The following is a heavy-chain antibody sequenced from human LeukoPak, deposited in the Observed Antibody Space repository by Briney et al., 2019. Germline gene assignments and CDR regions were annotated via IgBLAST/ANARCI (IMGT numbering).Heavy chain of an antibody. CDR3: ARGGDIVVVPAASDAFDI. J-gene: IGHJ3*02. V-gene: IGHV3-33*01. D-gene: IGHD2-2*01. CDR1: GFTFSSYG. CDR2: IWYDGSNK. Sequence: GGSLRLSCAASGFTFSSYGMHWVRQAPGKGLEWVAVIWYDGSNKYYADSVKGRFTISRDNSKNTPYLQMNSLRAEDTAVYYCARGGDIVVVPAASDAFDIWGQGTMVTVSS.